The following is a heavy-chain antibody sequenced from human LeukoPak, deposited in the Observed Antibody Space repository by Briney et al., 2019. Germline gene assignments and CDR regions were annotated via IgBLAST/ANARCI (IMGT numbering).Heavy chain of an antibody. J-gene: IGHJ4*02. V-gene: IGHV1-8*01. CDR2: MNPNSGTT. Sequence: ASVKVSCKASGYTFTRYDINWVRQATGQGLEWMGWMNPNSGTTGYAQKFQGRVTMTRNTLMSTAYMELSSLRPEDTAVYYCARGPTGYGDYYFDYWGQGTLVTVSS. CDR3: ARGPTGYGDYYFDY. D-gene: IGHD4-17*01. CDR1: GYTFTRYD.